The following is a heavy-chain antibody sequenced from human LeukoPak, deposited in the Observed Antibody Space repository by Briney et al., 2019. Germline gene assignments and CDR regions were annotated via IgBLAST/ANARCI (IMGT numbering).Heavy chain of an antibody. V-gene: IGHV1-2*02. Sequence: ASVKVSCKAPGYTFTGYYIHWVRQAPGQGLEWMGWITPHNGGTNYAQKFQGGVTMTRDTSISTAYMELSRLRSDDTAVYYCARTKNLYPGWFDPWGQGTLVTVSS. D-gene: IGHD1-14*01. CDR2: ITPHNGGT. CDR3: ARTKNLYPGWFDP. J-gene: IGHJ5*02. CDR1: GYTFTGYY.